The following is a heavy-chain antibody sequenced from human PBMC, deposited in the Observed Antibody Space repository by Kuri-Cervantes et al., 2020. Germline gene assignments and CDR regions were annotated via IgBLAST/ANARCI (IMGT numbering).Heavy chain of an antibody. Sequence: GESLKISCAASGFTFSSYWMSWVRQAPGKGLEWVANINQDGSAKNYVDSVQGRFTISRDNAKNSLYLQMNSLRAEDTAVYYCARVMEQQLGHYYYYYMDVWGKGTTVTVSS. D-gene: IGHD6-13*01. J-gene: IGHJ6*03. V-gene: IGHV3-7*03. CDR2: INQDGSAK. CDR3: ARVMEQQLGHYYYYYMDV. CDR1: GFTFSSYW.